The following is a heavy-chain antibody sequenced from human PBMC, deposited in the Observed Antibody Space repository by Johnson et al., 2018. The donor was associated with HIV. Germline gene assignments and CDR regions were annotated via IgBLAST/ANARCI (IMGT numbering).Heavy chain of an antibody. J-gene: IGHJ3*02. D-gene: IGHD1-26*01. Sequence: QVQLVESGGGVVQPGRSLRLSCAASGFTFSNYGLHWVRQAPGKGLEWVALMSYDGSNKYTADSVKGRFTISRDNAKNSLYLEMNSLRAEDTAVYYCARDEGHSGSDAFDIWGQGTMVTVSS. CDR1: GFTFSNYG. CDR3: ARDEGHSGSDAFDI. CDR2: MSYDGSNK. V-gene: IGHV3-30*03.